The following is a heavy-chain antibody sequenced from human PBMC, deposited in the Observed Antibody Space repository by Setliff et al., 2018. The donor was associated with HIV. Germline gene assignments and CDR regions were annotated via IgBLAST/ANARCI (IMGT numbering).Heavy chain of an antibody. CDR2: IYYSGST. CDR1: GGSISSHY. Sequence: LSLTCTVSGGSISSHYWSWIRQPPGKGLEWIGYIYYSGSTNYNPSLKSRVTISVDTSKDQFSLKLSSVTAADTAVYYCARGRGDIVATITQYYYYYYYMDVWGKGTTVTVS. V-gene: IGHV4-59*11. CDR3: ARGRGDIVATITQYYYYYYYMDV. D-gene: IGHD5-12*01. J-gene: IGHJ6*03.